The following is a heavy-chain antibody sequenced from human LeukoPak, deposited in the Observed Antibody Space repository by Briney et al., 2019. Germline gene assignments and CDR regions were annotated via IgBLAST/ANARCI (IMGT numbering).Heavy chain of an antibody. CDR2: TSYDGSNK. J-gene: IGHJ4*02. V-gene: IGHV3-30*18. CDR1: GFTFTDYG. CDR3: AKDYYYDSSGYSRLFDY. D-gene: IGHD3-22*01. Sequence: RGSLRLSCAASGFTFTDYGMHWVRKAPGKGLEWVADTSYDGSNKYYADSVKGRFTISRDNSKNTLYLQMNSLRAEDTAVYYCAKDYYYDSSGYSRLFDYWGQGTLVTVLS.